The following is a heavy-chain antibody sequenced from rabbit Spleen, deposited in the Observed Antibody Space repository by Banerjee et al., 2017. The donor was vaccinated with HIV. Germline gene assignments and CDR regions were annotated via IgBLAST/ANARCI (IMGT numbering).Heavy chain of an antibody. J-gene: IGHJ4*01. Sequence: QSLEESGGDLVKPGASLTLTCTASGFSFSSNYYMCWVRQAPGRGLEWIACIHTGNGDTYYASWAKGRFTISKTSSTTVTLQMTSLTAADTATYFCAREGYGDYFNGDADLWGPGTLVTVS. CDR3: AREGYGDYFNGDADL. CDR2: IHTGNGDT. D-gene: IGHD2-1*01. V-gene: IGHV1S40*01. CDR1: GFSFSSNYY.